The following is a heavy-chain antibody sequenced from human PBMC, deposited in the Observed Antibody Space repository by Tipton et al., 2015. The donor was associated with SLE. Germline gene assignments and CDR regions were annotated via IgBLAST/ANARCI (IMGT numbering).Heavy chain of an antibody. J-gene: IGHJ4*02. CDR2: ISGSTNYV. V-gene: IGHV3-21*03. CDR3: ARGFLGMKAAQYYFDY. Sequence: SLRLSCAASGFTFSFYTMAWVRQAPGKGLEWVSSISGSTNYVNYADSVKGRFTISRDNAQNSLFLQMNSLRAEDTAVYYCARGFLGMKAAQYYFDYWGQGTLVTVSS. D-gene: IGHD6-25*01. CDR1: GFTFSFYT.